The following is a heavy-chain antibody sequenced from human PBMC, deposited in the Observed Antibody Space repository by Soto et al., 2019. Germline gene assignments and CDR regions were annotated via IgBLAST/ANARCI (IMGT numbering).Heavy chain of an antibody. J-gene: IGHJ3*01. Sequence: QALLEQSGAEMKKPGASLTVSCKASAGTFNSYAISWVRQAPGQGLEWMGGIIPIFGITNYAQKFQDRLTLTADRVTYTAYMELISLTSDDTAVYYCSRDGVGLFAGTGTLNAFDLWGRGTSVTVSS. CDR1: AGTFNSYA. V-gene: IGHV1-69*17. D-gene: IGHD3-3*01. CDR3: SRDGVGLFAGTGTLNAFDL. CDR2: IIPIFGIT.